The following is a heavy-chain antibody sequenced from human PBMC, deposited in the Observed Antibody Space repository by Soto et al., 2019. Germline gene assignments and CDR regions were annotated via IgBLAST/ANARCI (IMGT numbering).Heavy chain of an antibody. V-gene: IGHV1-18*04. CDR3: ARGTPYGDYETPTDY. Sequence: QVQLEQSGAEVKKPGASVKVSCKASGYTFSIYGISWVRQAPGQGLEWMGWISPYNGNTNYAQKFQDRVTMTTDTSTSTAYMELRSLRSDDTAVYYCARGTPYGDYETPTDYWGKATMVTVSS. D-gene: IGHD4-17*01. CDR2: ISPYNGNT. CDR1: GYTFSIYG. J-gene: IGHJ4*02.